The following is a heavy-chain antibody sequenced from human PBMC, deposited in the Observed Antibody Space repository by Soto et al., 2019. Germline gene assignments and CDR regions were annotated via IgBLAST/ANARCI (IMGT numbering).Heavy chain of an antibody. J-gene: IGHJ5*02. V-gene: IGHV1-2*02. D-gene: IGHD5-12*01. Sequence: GASVKVSCKASGDTFSDSSWHWVRQAAGQGLEWMGWINLNSGDTYYAQKFQGRVTMTRDTSITTAYMELNGLKSDDTAVYYCARDLGGYDLNGPDTWGQGTLVTVSS. CDR1: GDTFSDSS. CDR3: ARDLGGYDLNGPDT. CDR2: INLNSGDT.